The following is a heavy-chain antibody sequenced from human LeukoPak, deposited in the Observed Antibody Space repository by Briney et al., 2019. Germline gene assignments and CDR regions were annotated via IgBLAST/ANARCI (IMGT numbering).Heavy chain of an antibody. V-gene: IGHV3-23*01. CDR1: GFTFSSDA. Sequence: PGGSLRLSCAASGFTFSSDAMSWVRQAPGKGLEWVSAISGSGGSTYYADSVKGRFTISRDNSKNTLYLQMNSLRAENTAVYYCAKANQLLSYFDYWGQGTLVTVSS. CDR2: ISGSGGST. D-gene: IGHD2-2*01. J-gene: IGHJ4*02. CDR3: AKANQLLSYFDY.